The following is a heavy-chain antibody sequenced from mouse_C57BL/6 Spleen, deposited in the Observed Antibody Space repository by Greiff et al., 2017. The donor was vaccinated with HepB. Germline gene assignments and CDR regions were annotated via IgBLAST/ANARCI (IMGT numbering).Heavy chain of an antibody. J-gene: IGHJ3*01. Sequence: VQLQQSGPELVKPGASVKIPCKASGYTFTDYNMDWVKQSHGKSLEWIGDINPNNGGTIYNQKFKGKATLTVDKSSSTAYMELRSLTSEDTAVYYCASSIYYDYDTFAYWGQGTLVTVSA. CDR1: GYTFTDYN. V-gene: IGHV1-18*01. D-gene: IGHD2-4*01. CDR3: ASSIYYDYDTFAY. CDR2: INPNNGGT.